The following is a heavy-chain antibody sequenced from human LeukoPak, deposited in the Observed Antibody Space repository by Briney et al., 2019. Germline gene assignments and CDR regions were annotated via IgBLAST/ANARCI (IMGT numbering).Heavy chain of an antibody. Sequence: GGSLRLSCAASGFTFNTYAMNWVRQAPGTGLEWVSGISTSGGNTNYADSVKGRFTISRDNPNNTLYLQMNSLRAEDTAVYYCGKEPLRLRFVDFYYFDYWGEGALVTVSS. CDR1: GFTFNTYA. J-gene: IGHJ4*02. CDR2: ISTSGGNT. D-gene: IGHD3-10*01. V-gene: IGHV3-23*01. CDR3: GKEPLRLRFVDFYYFDY.